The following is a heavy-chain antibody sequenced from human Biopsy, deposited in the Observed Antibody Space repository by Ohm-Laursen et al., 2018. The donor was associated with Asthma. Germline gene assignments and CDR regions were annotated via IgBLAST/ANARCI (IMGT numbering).Heavy chain of an antibody. Sequence: SSVKVSCKASGGMFGNYAISWVRQAPGLGLEWMGGISPIFGSSNYAQRFQGRVTITADIFTRTVYMELSGLRFDDTAVYYCARAYGGSLFSGSFDIWGQGTMVTVSS. CDR3: ARAYGGSLFSGSFDI. CDR2: ISPIFGSS. CDR1: GGMFGNYA. D-gene: IGHD4-23*01. V-gene: IGHV1-69*06. J-gene: IGHJ3*02.